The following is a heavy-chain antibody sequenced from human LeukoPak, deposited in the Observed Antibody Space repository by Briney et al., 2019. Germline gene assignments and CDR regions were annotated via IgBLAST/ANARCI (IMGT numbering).Heavy chain of an antibody. CDR3: ARDSVHLYIEMATSDY. J-gene: IGHJ4*02. V-gene: IGHV3-53*01. CDR1: GFPVSSNY. Sequence: GGSLRLSCAASGFPVSSNYMSWVRQAPGKGLEWVSVIYSGGSTYYADSVKGRFTISRDNAKNSLYLQMNSLRAEDTAVYYCARDSVHLYIEMATSDYWGQGTLVTVCS. CDR2: IYSGGST. D-gene: IGHD5-24*01.